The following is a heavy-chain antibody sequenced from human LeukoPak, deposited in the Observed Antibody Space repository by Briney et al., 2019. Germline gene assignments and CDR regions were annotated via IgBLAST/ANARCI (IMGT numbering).Heavy chain of an antibody. CDR2: INDGGGSA. Sequence: GGSLRLSCAASGFTFSNYWMHWVRHAPGKGVEWVSRINDGGGSATYADSVKGRFTISRDNAKNMLYLQMNRRRGEDTGVYYYTRILVGGPKDFDLWGQGTMVTVSS. CDR3: TRILVGGPKDFDL. D-gene: IGHD3-22*01. CDR1: GFTFSNYW. J-gene: IGHJ3*01. V-gene: IGHV3-74*01.